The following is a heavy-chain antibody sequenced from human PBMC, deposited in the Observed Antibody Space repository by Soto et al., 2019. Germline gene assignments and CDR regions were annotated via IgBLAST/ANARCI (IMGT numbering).Heavy chain of an antibody. CDR3: VRGASACNGIDY. D-gene: IGHD2-8*01. V-gene: IGHV3-74*01. Sequence: EVQLVQSGGALVQPGGSLRLSCAASGFTFSHYWMYWVRQAPGKGLVWVSGIEPAGNTNYSDSVKGGFTISRDNAENTLFLQMNSLRAEDTALYYCVRGASACNGIDYWGLGTLVTVSS. CDR1: GFTFSHYW. CDR2: IEPAGNT. J-gene: IGHJ4*02.